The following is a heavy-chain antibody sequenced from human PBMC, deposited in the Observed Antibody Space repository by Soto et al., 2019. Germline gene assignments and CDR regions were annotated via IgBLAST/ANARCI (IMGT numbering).Heavy chain of an antibody. J-gene: IGHJ4*02. CDR1: GLTFSSSA. D-gene: IGHD3-16*01. CDR2: ISGGGGST. V-gene: IGHV3-23*01. Sequence: GGSLRLSCAASGLTFSSSAMTWVRQAPGKGLEWVSSISGGGGSTYYADSVKGRFTISRDNSKNTLYLQMNSLRAEDTALYYCAKATYVNSAGIRYWGPGTLVTVSS. CDR3: AKATYVNSAGIRY.